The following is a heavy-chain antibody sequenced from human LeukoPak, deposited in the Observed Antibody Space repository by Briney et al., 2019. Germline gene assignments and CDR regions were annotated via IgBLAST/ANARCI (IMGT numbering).Heavy chain of an antibody. J-gene: IGHJ4*02. CDR3: AYCSSTSCYAGGTFDY. CDR1: GGSISSSSYY. Sequence: PSEALSLTRIVSGGSISSSSYYWGWIRHPPGKGLGWLVSIYYRWSTNYHTSLKSRVTISVDTYKNQFSLKLSSVTAADTAVYYCAYCSSTSCYAGGTFDYWGQGTLVTVSS. D-gene: IGHD2-2*01. V-gene: IGHV4-39*01. CDR2: IYYRWST.